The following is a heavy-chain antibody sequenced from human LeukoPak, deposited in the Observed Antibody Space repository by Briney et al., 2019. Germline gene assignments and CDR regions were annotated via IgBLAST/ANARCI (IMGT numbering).Heavy chain of an antibody. Sequence: RGSLRLSCAASGFTFNDYYMSWIRQAPGKGLEWLSYINIGGTNTHYADSVKGRFTIYRDNAKKSLYLEMNNRRGEDTAVYYWATDGAGFDTWGQGVLVTVSS. V-gene: IGHV3-11*01. CDR2: INIGGTNT. J-gene: IGHJ5*02. CDR3: ATDGAGFDT. CDR1: GFTFNDYY.